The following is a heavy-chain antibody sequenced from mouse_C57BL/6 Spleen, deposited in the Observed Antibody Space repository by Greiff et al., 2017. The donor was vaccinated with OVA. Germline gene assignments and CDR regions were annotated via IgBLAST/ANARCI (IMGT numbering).Heavy chain of an antibody. J-gene: IGHJ3*01. CDR1: GYTFTSYW. Sequence: VQLQQPGAELVRPGTSVKLSCKASGYTFTSYWLHWVKQRPGQGLEWIGVIDPSDSYTNYNQKFQGKATLTVDTSSSTAYMQLSSLTTEDSAVYYCARCYYDYDGFAYWGQGTLVTVSA. D-gene: IGHD2-4*01. V-gene: IGHV1-59*01. CDR3: ARCYYDYDGFAY. CDR2: IDPSDSYT.